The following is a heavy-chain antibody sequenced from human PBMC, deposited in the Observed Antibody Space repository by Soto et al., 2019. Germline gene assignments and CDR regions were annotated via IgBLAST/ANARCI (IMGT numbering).Heavy chain of an antibody. D-gene: IGHD2-2*01. J-gene: IGHJ4*02. CDR3: ARVPSPWAMSDY. V-gene: IGHV1-3*01. CDR2: INAGNGNT. Sequence: QVQLVQSGAEVKKPGASVKVSCKASGYTFTSYAMHWVRQAPGQRLEWMGWINAGNGNTKYSQKFQGRVTITRDTSASTAYMELSSLRYEDTAVYYCARVPSPWAMSDYWGQGTLVTVSS. CDR1: GYTFTSYA.